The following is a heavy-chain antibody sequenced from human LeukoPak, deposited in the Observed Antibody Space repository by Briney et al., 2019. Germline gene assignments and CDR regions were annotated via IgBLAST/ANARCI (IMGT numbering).Heavy chain of an antibody. D-gene: IGHD5-12*01. Sequence: PSGGSLRLPCAGSGFTFSDHWMSWVRQAPGKGLEWVANIKQDGSEKYYVDSVKGRFSISRDNAKNSLYLQMNSLRAEDTAVYFCARDGKWLLHSLDYWGQGTLVTVSS. CDR3: ARDGKWLLHSLDY. J-gene: IGHJ4*02. CDR1: GFTFSDHW. CDR2: IKQDGSEK. V-gene: IGHV3-7*03.